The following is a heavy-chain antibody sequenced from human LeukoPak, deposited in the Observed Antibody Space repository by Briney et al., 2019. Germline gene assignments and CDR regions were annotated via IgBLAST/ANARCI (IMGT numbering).Heavy chain of an antibody. CDR2: IYSGDNT. J-gene: IGHJ4*02. D-gene: IGHD3-16*01. Sequence: GSLRLSCAASGFTVSSYYMTWVRQAPGKGLQWVSVIYSGDNTYYADSVKGRFTISRDRSKNTLYLDMNSLRAEDTAVYYCARDFGRDWGQGTLVTVSS. CDR3: ARDFGRD. CDR1: GFTVSSYY. V-gene: IGHV3-53*01.